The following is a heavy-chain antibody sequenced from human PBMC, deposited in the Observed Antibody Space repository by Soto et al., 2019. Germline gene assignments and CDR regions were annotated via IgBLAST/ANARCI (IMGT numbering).Heavy chain of an antibody. CDR1: GGSISSRNNY. V-gene: IGHV4-61*01. Sequence: PSETMSLTCTVSGGSISSRNNYWSWFRQPPGKGLEWIGWVFYSGTTSYNRSLKSRVTISIDTSKNQFSLKVTSVTAADTAVYYCAKVYYSSSWDAWFDPWGQGTLVTVSS. J-gene: IGHJ5*02. CDR2: VFYSGTT. D-gene: IGHD6-13*01. CDR3: AKVYYSSSWDAWFDP.